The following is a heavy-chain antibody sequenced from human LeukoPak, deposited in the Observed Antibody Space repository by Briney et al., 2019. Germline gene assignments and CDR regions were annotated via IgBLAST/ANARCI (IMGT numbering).Heavy chain of an antibody. CDR1: GGTFSSYA. V-gene: IGHV1-69*05. Sequence: SVKVSCKASGGTFSSYAISWVRQAPGQGLEWMGRIIPIFGTANYAQKFQGRVTINTDESTSTAYMELSSLRSEDTAVYYCARGGVLRFLGNIPEYMDVWGKGTTVTVSS. CDR3: ARGGVLRFLGNIPEYMDV. J-gene: IGHJ6*03. CDR2: IIPIFGTA. D-gene: IGHD3-3*01.